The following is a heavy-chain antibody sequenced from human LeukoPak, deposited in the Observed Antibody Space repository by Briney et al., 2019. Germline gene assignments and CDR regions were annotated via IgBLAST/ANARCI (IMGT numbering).Heavy chain of an antibody. Sequence: ASVKVSCKASGGTFSSYAISWVRQAPGQGLEWMGRIIPLLGMTNYAQKFQGRVTVTADKSTTTAYMELSSLRSEDTAMYFCATDVGLSQAAADWGQGTRVTVSS. D-gene: IGHD6-19*01. CDR1: GGTFSSYA. CDR3: ATDVGLSQAAAD. J-gene: IGHJ4*02. V-gene: IGHV1-69*04. CDR2: IIPLLGMT.